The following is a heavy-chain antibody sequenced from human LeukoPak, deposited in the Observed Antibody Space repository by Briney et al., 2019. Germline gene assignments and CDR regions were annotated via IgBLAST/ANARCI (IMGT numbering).Heavy chain of an antibody. CDR1: GGSISSYY. D-gene: IGHD1-1*01. CDR3: AGSEYNYGHHFAN. CDR2: IYAGGST. J-gene: IGHJ4*02. Sequence: SETLSLTCTVSGGSISSYYWSWIRQPPGKGLEWIGYIYAGGSTKYNPSLESRVTISVDTSKNQFSLKLFSVTAADTAVYYCAGSEYNYGHHFANWGQGTLVTVSS. V-gene: IGHV4-4*09.